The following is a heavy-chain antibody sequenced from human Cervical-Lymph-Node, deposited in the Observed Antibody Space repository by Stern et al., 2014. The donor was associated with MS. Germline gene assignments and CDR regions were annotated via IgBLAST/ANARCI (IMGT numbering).Heavy chain of an antibody. D-gene: IGHD3-16*02. CDR2: ISWNSNNI. J-gene: IGHJ4*02. V-gene: IGHV3-9*01. CDR1: GFTFDDCA. Sequence: QLVGSGGGSVQPGRSLRLSCAASGFTFDDCAMHWVRHAPGKGLEWVSGISWNSNNIGYADSVRGRFTISRDNAKNSLYLQMNGLRPEDTALYYCAKDISERHYYFDSWGEGTLVTVSS. CDR3: AKDISERHYYFDS.